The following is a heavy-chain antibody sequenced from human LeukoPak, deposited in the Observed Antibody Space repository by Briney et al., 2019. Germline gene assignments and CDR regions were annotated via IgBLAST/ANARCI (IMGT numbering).Heavy chain of an antibody. CDR2: INPDSGGT. CDR1: GYTFTTYY. Sequence: ASVKVSCKASGYTFTTYYIHWVRQAPVQGLEWMGWINPDSGGTNYAQKFQGRVTMTRDTSISTVYMDLSMLRPDDTAIYYCVREARAGNWFDPWGQGTLVIVPS. J-gene: IGHJ5*02. V-gene: IGHV1-2*02. CDR3: VREARAGNWFDP.